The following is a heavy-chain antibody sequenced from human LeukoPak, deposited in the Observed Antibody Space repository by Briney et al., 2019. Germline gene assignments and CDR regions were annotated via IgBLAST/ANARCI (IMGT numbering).Heavy chain of an antibody. D-gene: IGHD6-19*01. Sequence: PGRSLRLSCAASGFTFSSYAMHWVRQAPGKGLEWVAVISYDGSNKYYADSVKGRFTISRDNSKNTLYLQMSSLRAEDTAVYYCAKDLSSVAVAGPHDYWGQGTLVTVSS. CDR3: AKDLSSVAVAGPHDY. J-gene: IGHJ4*02. CDR1: GFTFSSYA. V-gene: IGHV3-30*04. CDR2: ISYDGSNK.